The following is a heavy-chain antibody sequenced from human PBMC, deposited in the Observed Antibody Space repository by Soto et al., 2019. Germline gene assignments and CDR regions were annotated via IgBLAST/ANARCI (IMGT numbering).Heavy chain of an antibody. CDR1: GFTFSSYW. J-gene: IGHJ4*02. D-gene: IGHD3-10*01. V-gene: IGHV3-74*01. CDR2: IETDGSIT. CDR3: ARTAALSGAFWAY. Sequence: GGSLRLSCAASGFTFSSYWMHWVRQAPGKELVWVSSIETDGSITTYAASVKGRFTISRNNAKNTLYLQMNSLSAEDTAVYYCARTAALSGAFWAYGGQGTLVTVSS.